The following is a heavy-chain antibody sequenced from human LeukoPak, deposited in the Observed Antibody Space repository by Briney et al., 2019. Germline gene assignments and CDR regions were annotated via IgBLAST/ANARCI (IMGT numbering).Heavy chain of an antibody. D-gene: IGHD6-6*01. CDR2: IYYSGNT. CDR1: GGSISSGGYY. V-gene: IGHV4-31*03. J-gene: IGHJ1*01. Sequence: SETLSLTCTVSGGSISSGGYYWSWIRQHPGKGLEWIGYIYYSGNTYYNPSLKSRVTISVDTSKNQFSLNLNSVTAADTAVYYCARGGAARLHFQNWGQGTLVTVSS. CDR3: ARGGAARLHFQN.